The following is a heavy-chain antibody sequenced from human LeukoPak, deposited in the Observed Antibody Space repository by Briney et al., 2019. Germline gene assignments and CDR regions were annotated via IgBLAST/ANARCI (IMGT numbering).Heavy chain of an antibody. V-gene: IGHV2-5*02. J-gene: IGHJ4*02. Sequence: SGPTLVKPTQTLMLTCTFSGFSLSTSGVGVGWIRQPPGKALEWLALIYWDDDKRYSPSLKSRLTITKDTSKNQVVLTMTNMDPVDTATYYCAHKSEGQQLSDYWGQGTLVTVSS. D-gene: IGHD6-13*01. CDR2: IYWDDDK. CDR3: AHKSEGQQLSDY. CDR1: GFSLSTSGVG.